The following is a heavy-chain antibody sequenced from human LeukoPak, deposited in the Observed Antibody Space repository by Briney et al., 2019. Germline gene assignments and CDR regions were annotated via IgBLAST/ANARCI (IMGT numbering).Heavy chain of an antibody. CDR2: IRGSGDFT. V-gene: IGHV3-23*01. Sequence: PGGSLRLSCAASGFTFANFAMTWVRQAPGMGLEWVSAIRGSGDFTYYADSVKGRFTISRDNSKNTLYLQMNTLRAEDTAVYYCARDPPGLTLGSPGDYWGQGTLVIVSS. CDR3: ARDPPGLTLGSPGDY. D-gene: IGHD3-16*01. CDR1: GFTFANFA. J-gene: IGHJ4*02.